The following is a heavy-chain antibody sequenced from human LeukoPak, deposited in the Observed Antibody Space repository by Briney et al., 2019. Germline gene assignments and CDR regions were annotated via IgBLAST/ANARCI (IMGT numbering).Heavy chain of an antibody. Sequence: KPGPSLRPSCAPAALTFSGYWMHCVRQAPRKGLGWVGRSKINTDGGTTDYAAPVKGTFTISRDDSKHTLYLQMNSLKTEDTAVYYCATAGAAGKRYYYYYGMDVWSQGTTVTVSS. D-gene: IGHD6-13*01. CDR2: SKINTDGGTT. CDR1: ALTFSGYW. V-gene: IGHV3-15*01. CDR3: ATAGAAGKRYYYYYGMDV. J-gene: IGHJ6*02.